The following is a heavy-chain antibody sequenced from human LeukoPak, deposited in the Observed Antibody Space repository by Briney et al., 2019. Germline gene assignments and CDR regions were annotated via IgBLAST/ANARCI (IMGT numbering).Heavy chain of an antibody. D-gene: IGHD3-9*01. V-gene: IGHV3-23*01. J-gene: IGHJ4*02. CDR2: ISGSGDLT. CDR3: AKGGIYNIPFDY. Sequence: GGFLRLSCAASGFTFSSYAMTWDRQAPGKGLEWVSGISGSGDLTYYAGSVKGRFTISRDNSKNTLSLQMNSLRAEDTAVYYCAKGGIYNIPFDYWGQGTLVTVSS. CDR1: GFTFSSYA.